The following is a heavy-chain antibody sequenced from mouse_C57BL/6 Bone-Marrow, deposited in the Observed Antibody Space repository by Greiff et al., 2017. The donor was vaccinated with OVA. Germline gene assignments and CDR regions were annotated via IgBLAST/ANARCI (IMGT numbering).Heavy chain of an antibody. CDR1: GYAFSSYW. CDR2: IYPGDGDT. D-gene: IGHD2-3*01. CDR3: ARYVDGYYKGYYFDY. J-gene: IGHJ2*01. V-gene: IGHV1-80*01. Sequence: QVQLQQSGAELVKPGASVKISCKASGYAFSSYWMNWVKQRPGKGLEWIGQIYPGDGDTNYNGKFKGKATLTADKSSSTAYMQLSSLTSEDSAVYFCARYVDGYYKGYYFDYWGQGTTLTVSS.